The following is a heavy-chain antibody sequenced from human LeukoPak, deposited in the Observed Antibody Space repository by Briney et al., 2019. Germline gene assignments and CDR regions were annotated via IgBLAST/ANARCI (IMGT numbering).Heavy chain of an antibody. Sequence: ASVKVSCKASGGTFSSYAISWVRQAPGQGLEWMGGIIPIFGTANYAQKFQGRVTITTDESTSTAYMELSSLRSEDTAVYYCARDKCGLGGDCYSGIWYFDLWGRGTLVTVSS. V-gene: IGHV1-69*05. J-gene: IGHJ2*01. CDR1: GGTFSSYA. D-gene: IGHD2-21*01. CDR2: IIPIFGTA. CDR3: ARDKCGLGGDCYSGIWYFDL.